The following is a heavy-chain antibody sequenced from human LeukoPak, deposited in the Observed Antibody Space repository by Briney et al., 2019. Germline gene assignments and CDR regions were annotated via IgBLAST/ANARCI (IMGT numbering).Heavy chain of an antibody. Sequence: PGGSLRLSCGASGFSFSTYGMHWVRQAPGKGLEWVAVIWHDGSNKYYADSVKGRFTISRDNSKNTLYLQMNSLRAEDTAVYYCGAVGATSPFDYWGQGTLVTVSS. J-gene: IGHJ4*02. CDR1: GFSFSTYG. D-gene: IGHD1-26*01. CDR3: GAVGATSPFDY. CDR2: IWHDGSNK. V-gene: IGHV3-33*01.